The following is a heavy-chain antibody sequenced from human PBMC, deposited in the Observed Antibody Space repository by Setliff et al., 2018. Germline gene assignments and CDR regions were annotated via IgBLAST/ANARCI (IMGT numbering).Heavy chain of an antibody. V-gene: IGHV1-8*03. CDR3: ARNTYYDFWSGFYYFDY. CDR1: GYAFTSYD. CDR2: MNPNSGNT. Sequence: ASVKVSCKASGYAFTSYDINWVRQATGQGLEWMGWMNPNSGNTGYAQKFQGRVTITRNTSISTAYMELSSLRSEDTAVYYCARNTYYDFWSGFYYFDYWGQGTLVAVSS. J-gene: IGHJ4*02. D-gene: IGHD3-3*01.